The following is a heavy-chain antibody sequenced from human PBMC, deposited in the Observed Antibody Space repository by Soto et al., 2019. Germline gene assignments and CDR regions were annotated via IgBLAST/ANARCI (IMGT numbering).Heavy chain of an antibody. CDR3: ARAPLITIFGVVITTQKYYYYGMDV. D-gene: IGHD3-3*01. J-gene: IGHJ6*02. CDR1: GGSFSGYY. V-gene: IGHV4-34*01. CDR2: INHSGST. Sequence: NPSETLSLTCAVYGGSFSGYYWSWIHQPPGKGLEWIGEINHSGSTNYNPSLKSRVTISVDTSKNQFSLKLSSVTAADTAVYYCARAPLITIFGVVITTQKYYYYGMDVWGQGTTVTVSS.